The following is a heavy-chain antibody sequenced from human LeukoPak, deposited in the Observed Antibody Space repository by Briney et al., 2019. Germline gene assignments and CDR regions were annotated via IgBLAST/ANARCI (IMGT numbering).Heavy chain of an antibody. J-gene: IGHJ4*02. V-gene: IGHV1-2*02. CDR1: GYTFTVYY. CDR2: INPNSGGT. CDR3: ARDRGYSYGYVAY. D-gene: IGHD5-18*01. Sequence: AASVKVSCKASGYTFTVYYMHWVRQAPGQGLEWMGWINPNSGGTNYAQKFQGRVTMTRDTSIGTAYMELSRLRSDDTAVYYCARDRGYSYGYVAYWGQGTLVTAS.